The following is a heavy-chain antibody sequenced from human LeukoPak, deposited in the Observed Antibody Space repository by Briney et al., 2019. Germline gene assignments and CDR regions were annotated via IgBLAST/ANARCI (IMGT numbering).Heavy chain of an antibody. CDR1: GYTFTSYD. CDR3: ARGGTQGLWPDY. CDR2: MNPNSGNT. D-gene: IGHD2-21*01. Sequence: ASVKVSCKASGYTFTSYDINWVRQATGQGLEWLGWMNPNSGNTGYAQKFQGRVTMTRNTPINTAYMELSSLKSEDTAVYYCARGGTQGLWPDYWGQGTLVTVSS. V-gene: IGHV1-8*01. J-gene: IGHJ4*02.